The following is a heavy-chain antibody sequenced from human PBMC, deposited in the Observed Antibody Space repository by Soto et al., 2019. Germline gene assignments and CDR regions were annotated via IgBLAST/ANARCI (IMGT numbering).Heavy chain of an antibody. J-gene: IGHJ4*02. D-gene: IGHD6-19*01. V-gene: IGHV3-23*01. CDR2: ISGNDGTT. CDR3: AKYSSAWYGYFDY. Sequence: GGSLRLSCAASGFTAPSYAMSWVRQAPGKGLEWISAISGNDGTTYYADSVEGRFTISRDISKNTLYLQIDSLRAEDTAVYYCAKYSSAWYGYFDYWGQGTLVTVSS. CDR1: GFTAPSYA.